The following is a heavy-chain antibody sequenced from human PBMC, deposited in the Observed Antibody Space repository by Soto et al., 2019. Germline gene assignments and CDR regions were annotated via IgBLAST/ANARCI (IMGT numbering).Heavy chain of an antibody. CDR2: IKQEGSEK. Sequence: AGSLRLSCAASGFTFSSYWMSWVRQAPGKGLEWVANIKQEGSEKYYVDSVKGRFTISRDNAKNSLYLQMNSLRAEDTAVYYCAREDDYDILTGYYTPADYYYGMDVWGQGTTVTVSS. CDR3: AREDDYDILTGYYTPADYYYGMDV. D-gene: IGHD3-9*01. CDR1: GFTFSSYW. J-gene: IGHJ6*02. V-gene: IGHV3-7*01.